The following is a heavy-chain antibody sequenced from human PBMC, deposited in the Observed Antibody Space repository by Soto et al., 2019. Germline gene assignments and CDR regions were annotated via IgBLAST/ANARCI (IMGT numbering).Heavy chain of an antibody. CDR2: IVVGSGNT. CDR1: GFTFTSSA. V-gene: IGHV1-58*01. Sequence: SVTVSCQASGFTFTSSAVQWVRQARGQRLEWIGWIVVGSGNTNYAQKFQERVTITRDMSTSTAYMELSSLRSEDTAVYYCAAPPGIAAAGTFRDYYYYGMDVWGQGTTVTVSS. D-gene: IGHD6-13*01. CDR3: AAPPGIAAAGTFRDYYYYGMDV. J-gene: IGHJ6*02.